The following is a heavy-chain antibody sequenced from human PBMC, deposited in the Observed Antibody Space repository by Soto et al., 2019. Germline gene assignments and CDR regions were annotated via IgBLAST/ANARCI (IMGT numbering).Heavy chain of an antibody. CDR3: AREPLDGMDV. CDR1: GGSVNTGDNY. V-gene: IGHV4-30-4*01. Sequence: HVQLHQSGPRLVKPSQTLSLECSVIGGSVNTGDNYWSWVRQSPGRGLEWIGYIYHTGNTFYNPALENRVTMSVDASMNQFSLTRASVTAADTAVYFCAREPLDGMDVWGQGTNVTVSS. CDR2: IYHTGNT. J-gene: IGHJ6*02.